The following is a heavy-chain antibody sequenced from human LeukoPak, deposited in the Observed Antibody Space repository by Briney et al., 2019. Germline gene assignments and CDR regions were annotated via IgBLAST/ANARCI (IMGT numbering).Heavy chain of an antibody. J-gene: IGHJ5*02. CDR2: ISTYNGDT. V-gene: IGHV1-18*01. Sequence: ASVKVSCKASGYTFTTYGISWVRQAPGQGLEWMGWISTYNGDTNYAQKLQGRVTMTTDTSTSTAYMELRSLRSDDTAVYYCAREWWGYDVLTGDNWFDPWGQGTLVTVSS. D-gene: IGHD3-9*01. CDR1: GYTFTTYG. CDR3: AREWWGYDVLTGDNWFDP.